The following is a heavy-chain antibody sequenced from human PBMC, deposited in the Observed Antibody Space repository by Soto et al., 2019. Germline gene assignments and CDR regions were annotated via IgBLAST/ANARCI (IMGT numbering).Heavy chain of an antibody. CDR1: GFAVNSNY. CDR3: ARGGSSSRAYGMDV. V-gene: IGHV3-53*01. D-gene: IGHD6-6*01. Sequence: PGGSLRLSCAASGFAVNSNYMSWVRQAPGKGLECVSVFYIGGSTYYTDSVKGRFTISRDNSKNTLYLQMNSLRAEDTAVYYCARGGSSSRAYGMDVWGQGTTVTVSS. CDR2: FYIGGST. J-gene: IGHJ6*02.